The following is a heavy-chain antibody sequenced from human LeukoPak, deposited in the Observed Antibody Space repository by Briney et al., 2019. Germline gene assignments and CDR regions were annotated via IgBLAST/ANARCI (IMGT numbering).Heavy chain of an antibody. D-gene: IGHD3-22*01. CDR2: IYSGGST. CDR3: ARPQYYYDSSGYSH. J-gene: IGHJ4*02. Sequence: SGGSLRLSCAASGFTVSTKYMSWVRQAPGKGLEWVSVIYSGGSTEYADSVKGRFTISRDNSKNTLYLQMTSLRAEDTAVYYCARPQYYYDSSGYSHWGQGTLVTVSS. CDR1: GFTVSTKY. V-gene: IGHV3-66*04.